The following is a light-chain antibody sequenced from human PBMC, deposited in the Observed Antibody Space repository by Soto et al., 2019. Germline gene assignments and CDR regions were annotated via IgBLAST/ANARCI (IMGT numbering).Light chain of an antibody. CDR3: QQYNNWTPFS. CDR1: QSVSNNY. V-gene: IGKV3-20*01. CDR2: GAS. Sequence: EIVLTQSPGTLSLSPGERATLSCRASQSVSNNYLAWYQQKPGQAPRLLIYGASNRATGIPDRFSGSGSGTDFTLTISSLQSEDFAVYYCQQYNNWTPFSLGPGTKVDIK. J-gene: IGKJ3*01.